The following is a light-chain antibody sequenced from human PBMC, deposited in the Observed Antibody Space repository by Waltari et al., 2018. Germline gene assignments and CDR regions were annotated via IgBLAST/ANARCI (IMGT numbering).Light chain of an antibody. Sequence: EILMTQSPATLSVSAGERPTLSCRASQSVSKNLAWYQQKPGQAPRLLIYGASTRATGVPARFSGSGSGTEVTLTISSLQSEDFAVYYCQQYNNWPITFGQGTRLEIK. V-gene: IGKV3-15*01. CDR3: QQYNNWPIT. CDR2: GAS. CDR1: QSVSKN. J-gene: IGKJ5*01.